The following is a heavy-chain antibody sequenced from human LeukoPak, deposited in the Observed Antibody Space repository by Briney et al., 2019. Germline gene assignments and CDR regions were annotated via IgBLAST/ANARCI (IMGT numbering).Heavy chain of an antibody. Sequence: SGPTLVNPTQTLTLTCTFSGFSLSTTGVGVGWIRQPPGKALEWLALIYWDDDKRYRASLKNRLTITKGTSKNQVVLTMTNMDPVDTATYYCAHSSKVIRAFFFDYWGRGTLVTVSS. CDR3: AHSSKVIRAFFFDY. J-gene: IGHJ4*02. D-gene: IGHD3-22*01. CDR1: GFSLSTTGVG. V-gene: IGHV2-5*02. CDR2: IYWDDDK.